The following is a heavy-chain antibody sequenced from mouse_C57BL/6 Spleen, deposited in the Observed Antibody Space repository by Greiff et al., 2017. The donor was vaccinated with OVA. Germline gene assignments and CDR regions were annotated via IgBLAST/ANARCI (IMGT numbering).Heavy chain of an antibody. Sequence: QVQLQQSGPGLVQPSQSLSITCTVSGFSLTSYGVHWVRQSPGKGLEWLGMIWRGGSTDYNAAFMSRLSITKDNSKSQVFFKMNSLQADDTAIYYCAKKSSSYDYDEMDYWGQGTSVTVSS. J-gene: IGHJ4*01. V-gene: IGHV2-5*01. CDR1: GFSLTSYG. D-gene: IGHD2-4*01. CDR2: IWRGGST. CDR3: AKKSSSYDYDEMDY.